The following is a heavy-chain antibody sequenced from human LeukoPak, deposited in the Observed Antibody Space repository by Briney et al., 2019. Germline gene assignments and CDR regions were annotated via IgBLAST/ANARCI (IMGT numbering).Heavy chain of an antibody. CDR2: IYYRGST. CDR1: GGSISSYY. Sequence: PSETLSLTCTVSGGSISSYYWSWIRQPPGKGLEWIGYIYYRGSTNYNPSLKRRVTISVDPSKNQFSLNRSSVTAADTAVYYCARHGRVSGWYYWGQGALVTVSS. D-gene: IGHD6-19*01. J-gene: IGHJ4*02. CDR3: ARHGRVSGWYY. V-gene: IGHV4-59*08.